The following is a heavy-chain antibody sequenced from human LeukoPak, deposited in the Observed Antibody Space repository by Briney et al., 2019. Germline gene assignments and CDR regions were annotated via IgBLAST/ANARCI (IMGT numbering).Heavy chain of an antibody. CDR2: ISYDGSNK. V-gene: IGHV3-30-3*01. CDR3: ARERKDYYYDSSGYFDY. Sequence: PGGSLRLSCAASGFTFSSYAMHWVRQVPGKGLEWVAVISYDGSNKYYADSVKGRFTISRENSKNTLYLQMNSLRAEDTAVYYCARERKDYYYDSSGYFDYWGQGTLVTASS. CDR1: GFTFSSYA. J-gene: IGHJ4*02. D-gene: IGHD3-22*01.